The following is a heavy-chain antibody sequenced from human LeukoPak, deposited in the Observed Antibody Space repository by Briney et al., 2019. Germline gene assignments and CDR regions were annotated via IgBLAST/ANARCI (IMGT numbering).Heavy chain of an antibody. Sequence: GGSLRVSCAASGFTFSSYAMSWVRQAPGKGLEWVSAISGSGGSTYYADSVKGRFTISRDNSKNTLYLQMNSLRAEDTAVYYCAKTTILWNYFDYWGQGTLVTVSS. CDR2: ISGSGGST. V-gene: IGHV3-23*01. D-gene: IGHD3-3*01. CDR3: AKTTILWNYFDY. CDR1: GFTFSSYA. J-gene: IGHJ4*02.